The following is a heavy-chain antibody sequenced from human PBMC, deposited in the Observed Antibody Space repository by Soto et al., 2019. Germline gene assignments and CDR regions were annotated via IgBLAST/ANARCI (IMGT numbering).Heavy chain of an antibody. Sequence: PSATLSLTGTVSCGSISSSSYCWGWIRQPPGKGLEWIVSIYYIVSTYCNPSLKVRVTRAVDTSKNQFSLKLSSVTAADTAVYYCARRITIFGVVIISWFDPWGQGTLVTVSS. V-gene: IGHV4-39*01. CDR2: IYYIVST. J-gene: IGHJ5*02. CDR1: CGSISSSSYC. CDR3: ARRITIFGVVIISWFDP. D-gene: IGHD3-3*01.